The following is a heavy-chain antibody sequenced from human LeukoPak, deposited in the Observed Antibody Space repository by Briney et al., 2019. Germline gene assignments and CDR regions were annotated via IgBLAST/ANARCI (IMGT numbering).Heavy chain of an antibody. V-gene: IGHV3-21*01. D-gene: IGHD2-15*01. CDR2: ISSSSSYI. CDR1: GFTFSSYS. Sequence: SGGSLRLSCAASGFTFSSYSMNWVRQAPGKGLEWVSSISSSSSYIYYADSVKGRFTISRDNAKNSLYLQMNSLRAEDTAVHYCARDRATSDYWGQGTLVTVSS. CDR3: ARDRATSDY. J-gene: IGHJ4*02.